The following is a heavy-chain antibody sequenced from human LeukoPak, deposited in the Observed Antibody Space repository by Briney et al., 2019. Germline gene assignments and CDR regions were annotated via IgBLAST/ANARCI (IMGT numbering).Heavy chain of an antibody. J-gene: IGHJ5*02. Sequence: SETLSLTCAVYGGSFSGYYCSWIRQPPGKGLEWIGEINHSGSTNYNPSLKSRVTISVDTSKNQFSLKLSSVTAADTAVYYCARVRYCSGGSCYIRVHWFDPWGQGTLVTVSS. CDR1: GGSFSGYY. CDR3: ARVRYCSGGSCYIRVHWFDP. D-gene: IGHD2-15*01. CDR2: INHSGST. V-gene: IGHV4-34*01.